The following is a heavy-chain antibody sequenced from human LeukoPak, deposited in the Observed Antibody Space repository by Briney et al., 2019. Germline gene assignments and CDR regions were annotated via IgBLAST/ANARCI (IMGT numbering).Heavy chain of an antibody. J-gene: IGHJ5*02. D-gene: IGHD3-10*01. CDR1: GGSISSGYY. Sequence: SETLSLTCTVSGGSISSGYYWGWIRQPPGKGLEWIGSIYHSGSTYYNPSLKSRVTISVDTSKNQFSLKLSSVTAADTAVYYCARDSGFFLNNWFDPWGQGTLVTVSS. CDR3: ARDSGFFLNNWFDP. V-gene: IGHV4-38-2*02. CDR2: IYHSGST.